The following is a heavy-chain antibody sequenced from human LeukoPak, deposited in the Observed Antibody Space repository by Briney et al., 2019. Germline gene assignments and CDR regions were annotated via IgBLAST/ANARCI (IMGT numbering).Heavy chain of an antibody. CDR2: IYYSGST. J-gene: IGHJ4*02. D-gene: IGHD7-27*01. Sequence: PSETLSLTCTVSGGSISSHYWSWIRQPPGKGLEWIGYIYYSGSTNYNPSLKSRVTISVDTSKNQFSLELSSVTAADTAVYYCARDNWGVFDYWGQGTLVTVSS. V-gene: IGHV4-59*11. CDR3: ARDNWGVFDY. CDR1: GGSISSHY.